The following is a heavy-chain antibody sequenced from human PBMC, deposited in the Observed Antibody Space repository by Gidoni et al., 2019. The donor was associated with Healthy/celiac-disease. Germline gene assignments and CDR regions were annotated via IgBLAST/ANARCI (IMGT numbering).Heavy chain of an antibody. CDR1: GDSVSSNRAA. V-gene: IGHV6-1*01. Sequence: QVQLQQSGPGLVKPSQTLSLTCAISGDSVSSNRAAWNWIRQSPSRGLEWLGRTYYRSKWYNDYAVSVKSRITINPDTSKNQFSLQLNSVTPEDTAVYYCARTSYYYDSSGYYYVYFDYWGQGTLVTVSS. CDR2: TYYRSKWYN. D-gene: IGHD3-22*01. CDR3: ARTSYYYDSSGYYYVYFDY. J-gene: IGHJ4*02.